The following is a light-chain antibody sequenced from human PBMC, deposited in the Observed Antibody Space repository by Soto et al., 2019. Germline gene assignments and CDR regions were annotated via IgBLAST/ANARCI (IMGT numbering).Light chain of an antibody. CDR3: QQHGQWPIT. J-gene: IGKJ5*01. CDR1: QYINTR. Sequence: EIVLTQSAATLSSFAGDRVTLSWRASQYINTRLAWYQHRPGQAPRLLIYGISKRATDIPGRFSGSGSGTEFTLTISSLQPEDLATYDGQQHGQWPITFGQGTQLEIK. CDR2: GIS. V-gene: IGKV3-11*01.